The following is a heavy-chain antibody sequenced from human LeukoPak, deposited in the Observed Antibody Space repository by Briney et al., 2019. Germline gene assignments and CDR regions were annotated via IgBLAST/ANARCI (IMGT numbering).Heavy chain of an antibody. V-gene: IGHV1-18*01. Sequence: EASVKVSCKASGYTFTSYGISWVRQAPGQGLEWMGWISAYNGNTNYAQKLQGRVTMTTDTSTSTAYMELRSLRSDDTAVYYCARYSSVEFAYYFDYWGQGTLVTVSS. D-gene: IGHD6-25*01. CDR3: ARYSSVEFAYYFDY. J-gene: IGHJ4*02. CDR2: ISAYNGNT. CDR1: GYTFTSYG.